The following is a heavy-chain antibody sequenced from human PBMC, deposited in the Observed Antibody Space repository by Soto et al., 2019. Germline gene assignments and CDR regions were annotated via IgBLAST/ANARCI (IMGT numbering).Heavy chain of an antibody. V-gene: IGHV3-7*01. CDR1: GFTFSSDW. D-gene: IGHD2-15*01. Sequence: GGSLRLSCAASGFTFSSDWMSWVRQAPGKGLEWVANTKQDGSEKYYVDSVKGRFTISGDNAKNSLYLQMSSLRAGDTAVYYCARAIVAGGYYHYGMDVWGQGTTVTVSS. CDR3: ARAIVAGGYYHYGMDV. CDR2: TKQDGSEK. J-gene: IGHJ6*02.